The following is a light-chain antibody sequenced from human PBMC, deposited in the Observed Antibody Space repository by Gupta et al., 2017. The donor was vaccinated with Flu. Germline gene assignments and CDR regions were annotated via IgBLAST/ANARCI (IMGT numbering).Light chain of an antibody. CDR1: QSVSSK. Sequence: EIVMTQSPATLSVSSGARATLSCRASQSVSSKLAWYQQKPGQAPRLLIYGASTRATGIPDRFSGSGSGTEFTLTISSLQSEDFAVYYCQQYNNWPSTFGQGTKLEIK. CDR2: GAS. V-gene: IGKV3-15*01. CDR3: QQYNNWPST. J-gene: IGKJ2*01.